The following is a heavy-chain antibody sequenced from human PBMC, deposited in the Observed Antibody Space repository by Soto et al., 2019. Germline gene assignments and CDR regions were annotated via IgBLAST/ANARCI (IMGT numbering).Heavy chain of an antibody. V-gene: IGHV1-69*13. CDR3: AFPYSGGSSYISCFDY. CDR2: IIPIFGTA. Sequence: SVKVSCKASGGTFSSYAISWVRQAPGQGLEWMGGIIPIFGTANYAQKFQGRVTITADESTSTAYMELSSLRSEDTAVYYCAFPYSGGSSYISCFDYWGQGTLVTVSP. J-gene: IGHJ4*02. CDR1: GGTFSSYA. D-gene: IGHD2-15*01.